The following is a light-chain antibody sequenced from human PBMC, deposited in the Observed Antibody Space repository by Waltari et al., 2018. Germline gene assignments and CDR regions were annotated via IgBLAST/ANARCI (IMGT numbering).Light chain of an antibody. CDR3: QKYNSAPLT. CDR2: VAS. J-gene: IGKJ3*01. Sequence: DIQMTQSPSSLSASVGDRVTITCRASQYISNHLAWYQQKPGKVPKLLIYVASTLQSGVPSRFSGSGSGTDFTLTISSLQPEDVATYYCQKYNSAPLTFGPGTKVDIK. CDR1: QYISNH. V-gene: IGKV1-27*01.